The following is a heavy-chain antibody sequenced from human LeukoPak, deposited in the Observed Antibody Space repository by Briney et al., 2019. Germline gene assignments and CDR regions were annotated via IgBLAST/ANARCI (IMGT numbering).Heavy chain of an antibody. Sequence: GGSLRLSCAASGFTFSSYSMNWVRQAPGKGLEWISYISSSSNTIYYADSVEGRFTISRDNAKNALYLQMNNLRAEDSAVYFCARDINYCTPTLCHRNWFDPWGQGTLVTVSS. CDR1: GFTFSSYS. J-gene: IGHJ5*02. CDR2: ISSSSNTI. CDR3: ARDINYCTPTLCHRNWFDP. D-gene: IGHD2-8*01. V-gene: IGHV3-48*01.